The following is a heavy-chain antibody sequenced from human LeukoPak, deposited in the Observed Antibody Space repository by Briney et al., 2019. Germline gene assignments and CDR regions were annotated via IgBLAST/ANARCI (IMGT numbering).Heavy chain of an antibody. J-gene: IGHJ4*02. V-gene: IGHV1-18*04. Sequence: ASVKVSCKASGYTFTGYYMHWVRQAPGQGLEWMGWINPNSGNTNYAQKLQGRVTMTTDTSTSTAYMELRSLRSDDTAVYYCARWGIVGAVDYWGQGTLVTVSS. CDR3: ARWGIVGAVDY. CDR2: INPNSGNT. D-gene: IGHD1-26*01. CDR1: GYTFTGYY.